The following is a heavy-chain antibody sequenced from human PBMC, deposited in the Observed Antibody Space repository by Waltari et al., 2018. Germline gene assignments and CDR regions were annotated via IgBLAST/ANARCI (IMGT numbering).Heavy chain of an antibody. CDR2: ISVSGDSV. CDR1: GFTFSNYA. Sequence: EVKLLQSGGDLVQPGGSLRLSCAASGFTFSNYAMDWVRQAPGEGLEWVSSISVSGDSVDSADSVKGRFTTSRDNSKNIMYLQMNSLRVEDTALYYCEVSSSSFGNYWGQGALVTVSS. CDR3: EVSSSSFGNY. V-gene: IGHV3-23*01. J-gene: IGHJ4*02. D-gene: IGHD6-6*01.